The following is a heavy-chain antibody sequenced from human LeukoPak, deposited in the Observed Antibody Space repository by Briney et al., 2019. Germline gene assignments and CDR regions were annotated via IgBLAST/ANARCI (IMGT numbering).Heavy chain of an antibody. CDR2: IYYSGST. D-gene: IGHD5-18*01. V-gene: IGHV4-61*01. Sequence: PSETLSLTCSVSGVSVSSGNYYWSWIRQPPGKGLEWIGNIYYSGSTKYNPSLRSRVTISADTSKNQFSLKLSSVTAADTAVYYCARDQGDTAMNFWGQGTLVTVSS. J-gene: IGHJ4*02. CDR3: ARDQGDTAMNF. CDR1: GVSVSSGNYY.